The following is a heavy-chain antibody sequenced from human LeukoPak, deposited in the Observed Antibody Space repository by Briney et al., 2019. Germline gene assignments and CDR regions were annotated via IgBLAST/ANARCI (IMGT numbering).Heavy chain of an antibody. CDR2: ISGSSNYI. J-gene: IGHJ4*02. Sequence: GGSLRLSCAASGFTFSSYRMNWVRQAPGMGLEWVSSISGSSNYIYYADSVKGRFTISRDNAQNSLFLQMNSLRAEDTAVYYCARDHGNSKGQPDYWGQGTLVTVSS. V-gene: IGHV3-21*04. CDR3: ARDHGNSKGQPDY. CDR1: GFTFSSYR.